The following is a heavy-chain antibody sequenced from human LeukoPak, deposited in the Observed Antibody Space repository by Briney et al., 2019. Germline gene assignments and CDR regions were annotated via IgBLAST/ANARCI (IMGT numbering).Heavy chain of an antibody. CDR3: ARDPSYYDFWSGSPTHDAFDI. CDR2: IYYSGIT. Sequence: SETLSLTCTVSGGSISSSSYYWGWIRQPPGKGLEWIGSIYYSGITYYNPSLKSRVTISVDTSKNQFSLKLSSVTAADTAVYYCARDPSYYDFWSGSPTHDAFDIWGQGTMVTVSS. CDR1: GGSISSSSYY. J-gene: IGHJ3*02. V-gene: IGHV4-39*02. D-gene: IGHD3-3*01.